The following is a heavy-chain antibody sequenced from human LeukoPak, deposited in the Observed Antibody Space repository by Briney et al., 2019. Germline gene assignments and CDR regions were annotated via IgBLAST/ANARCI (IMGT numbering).Heavy chain of an antibody. V-gene: IGHV3-11*05. CDR1: GLTFSDYY. CDR3: AREGGPYRPLDY. J-gene: IGHJ4*02. Sequence: GGSLRLSCAASGLTFSDYYMSWIRQAPGKGLEWVSYISRSSGHTNYADSVKGRFTISRDNAKNSLYLQMNSLRAEDTAVYYCAREGGPYRPLDYSGQGTLVTVSS. CDR2: ISRSSGHT.